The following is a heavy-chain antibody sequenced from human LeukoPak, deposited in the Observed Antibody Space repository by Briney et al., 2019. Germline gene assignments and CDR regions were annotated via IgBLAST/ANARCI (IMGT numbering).Heavy chain of an antibody. CDR2: ISYDGSNK. D-gene: IGHD6-19*01. J-gene: IGHJ3*02. CDR3: AKALTSGWYLDAFNI. V-gene: IGHV3-30*18. CDR1: GFTFSSCG. Sequence: GGSLRLSCAASGFTFSSCGMHWVRQAPGKGLDWGAVISYDGSNKYYADSVKGRFTISRDNSKNTLFLEMNSLRAEDTAVYYCAKALTSGWYLDAFNIWGQGTMVTVSS.